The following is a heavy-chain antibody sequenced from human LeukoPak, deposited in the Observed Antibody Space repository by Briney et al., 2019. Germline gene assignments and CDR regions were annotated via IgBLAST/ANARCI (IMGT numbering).Heavy chain of an antibody. Sequence: ASVKVSCKASGYTFTSYGISWVRQAPGQGLEWMGWISAYNGNTNYAQKLQGRVTMTTDTSTSTAYMELRSLRSDDTAVYYCARNYDILTGYTVIDYWGQGTLVTVSS. CDR1: GYTFTSYG. CDR3: ARNYDILTGYTVIDY. D-gene: IGHD3-9*01. CDR2: ISAYNGNT. J-gene: IGHJ4*02. V-gene: IGHV1-18*01.